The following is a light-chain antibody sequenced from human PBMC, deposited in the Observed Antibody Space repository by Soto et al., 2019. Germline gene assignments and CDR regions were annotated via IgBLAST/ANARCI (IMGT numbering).Light chain of an antibody. CDR3: YCATDNLRV. V-gene: IGLV3-27*01. Sequence: SYELTQPSSVSVSPGQTARITCSGDVLAKKYARWFQQKPGQATVLVIYKDSERPSGIPERFSGSSSGTTVTLTISGAQVEDEADYYCYCATDNLRVFGGGTKLTVL. J-gene: IGLJ3*02. CDR1: VLAKKY. CDR2: KDS.